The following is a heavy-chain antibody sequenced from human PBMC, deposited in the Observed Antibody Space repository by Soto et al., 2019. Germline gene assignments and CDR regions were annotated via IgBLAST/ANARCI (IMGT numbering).Heavy chain of an antibody. CDR1: GFTFRSYA. D-gene: IGHD5-12*01. J-gene: IGHJ4*02. CDR3: ARRGYSGYEIDY. V-gene: IGHV3-64*01. CDR2: ISSNGGST. Sequence: EVQLVESGGGLVQPGGSLRLSCAASGFTFRSYAMHWVRQAPGKGLEYVSDISSNGGSTYYANAVKGRFTISRDNSKNTLYLQMGSLRAEDMGVYYCARRGYSGYEIDYWGQGTLVTVSS.